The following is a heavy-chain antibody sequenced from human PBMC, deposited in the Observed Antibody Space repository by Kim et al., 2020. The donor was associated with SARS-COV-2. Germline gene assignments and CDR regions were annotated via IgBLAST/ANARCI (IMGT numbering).Heavy chain of an antibody. CDR2: INHSGST. V-gene: IGHV4-34*01. CDR3: ARGAGIAANYGMDV. Sequence: SETLSLTCAVYGGSFSGYYWSWIRQPPGKGLEWIGEINHSGSTNYNPSLKSRVTISVDTSKNQFSLKLSSVTAADTAVYYCARGAGIAANYGMDVWGQGT. D-gene: IGHD6-13*01. J-gene: IGHJ6*02. CDR1: GGSFSGYY.